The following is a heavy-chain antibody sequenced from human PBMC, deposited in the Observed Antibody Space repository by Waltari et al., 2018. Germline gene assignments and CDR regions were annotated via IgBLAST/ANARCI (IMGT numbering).Heavy chain of an antibody. J-gene: IGHJ4*02. Sequence: EVQLVESGGGLVQPGGSLRLSCAASGFTFSNYWMSWVRQAPGKGLEGVANIKQDGNEKYYVDSVKGRLTISRDNAKNSLYLQMNSLRAEDTAVYYCAGVLRWYFDYWGQGTLVTVSS. CDR2: IKQDGNEK. V-gene: IGHV3-7*04. D-gene: IGHD4-17*01. CDR1: GFTFSNYW. CDR3: AGVLRWYFDY.